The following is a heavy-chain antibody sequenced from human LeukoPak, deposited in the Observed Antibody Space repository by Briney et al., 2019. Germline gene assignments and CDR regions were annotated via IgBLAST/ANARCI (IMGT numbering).Heavy chain of an antibody. D-gene: IGHD1-1*01. CDR2: INSDGSST. Sequence: SGGSLRLSCAASGFTFSSYWMHWVRQAPGKGLVWVSRINSDGSSTSYADSVKGRFTISRDNSKNTVYLQMNSLRADDTAVYYCVKSTFEIVWIFGSWGQGTLVTVSS. V-gene: IGHV3-74*01. CDR3: VKSTFEIVWIFGS. J-gene: IGHJ4*02. CDR1: GFTFSSYW.